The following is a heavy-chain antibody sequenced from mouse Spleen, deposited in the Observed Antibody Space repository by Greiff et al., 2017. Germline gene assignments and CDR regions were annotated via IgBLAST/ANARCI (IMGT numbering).Heavy chain of an antibody. J-gene: IGHJ2*01. CDR2: IDPSDSET. CDR1: GYTFTSYR. V-gene: IGHV1-52*01. CDR3: ARRGDGYYFDY. D-gene: IGHD2-3*01. Sequence: VQLQQPGAELVRPGSSVKLSCKASGYTFTSYRMHWVKQRPIQGLEWIGNIDPSDSETHYNQKFKDKATLTVDKSSSTAYMQLSSLTSEDSAVYYCARRGDGYYFDYWGQGTTLTVSS.